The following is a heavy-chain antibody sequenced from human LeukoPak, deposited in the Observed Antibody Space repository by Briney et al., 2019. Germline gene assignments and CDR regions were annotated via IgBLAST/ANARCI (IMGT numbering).Heavy chain of an antibody. CDR3: ARTLLHDYGDYYFDY. Sequence: SETLPLTCTVSGGSISSYYWSWIRQPPGKGLEWIGYIYYSGSTNYNPSLKSRVTISVDTSKNQFSLKLSSVTAADTAVYYCARTLLHDYGDYYFDYWGQGTLVTVSS. CDR1: GGSISSYY. D-gene: IGHD4-17*01. J-gene: IGHJ4*02. CDR2: IYYSGST. V-gene: IGHV4-59*01.